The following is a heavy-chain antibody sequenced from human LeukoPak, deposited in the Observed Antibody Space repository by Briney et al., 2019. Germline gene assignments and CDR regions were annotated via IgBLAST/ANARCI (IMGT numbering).Heavy chain of an antibody. Sequence: SVKVSCKASGGTFSSYAISWVRQAPGQGLEWMGRIIPILGITNYAQKFQGRVTITADRSTSTANMELSSLRSDDTGEYYCARDRAAAGPDAFDVWGQGTKVIVSS. CDR1: GGTFSSYA. V-gene: IGHV1-69*04. CDR3: ARDRAAAGPDAFDV. J-gene: IGHJ3*01. D-gene: IGHD6-13*01. CDR2: IIPILGIT.